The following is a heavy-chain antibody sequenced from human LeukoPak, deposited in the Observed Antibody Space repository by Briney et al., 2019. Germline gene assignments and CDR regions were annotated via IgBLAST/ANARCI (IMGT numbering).Heavy chain of an antibody. CDR3: ARSYGDYVAFDI. J-gene: IGHJ3*02. Sequence: GRSLRLSCAASGFTFSSYAMHWVRQAPGKGLECVAVISYDGSNKYYADSVKGRFTISRDNSKNTLYLQMNSLRAEDTAVYYCARSYGDYVAFDIWGQGTMVTVSS. D-gene: IGHD4-17*01. CDR1: GFTFSSYA. CDR2: ISYDGSNK. V-gene: IGHV3-30-3*01.